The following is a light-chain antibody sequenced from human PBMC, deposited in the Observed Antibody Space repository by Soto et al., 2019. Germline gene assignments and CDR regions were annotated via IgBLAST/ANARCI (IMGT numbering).Light chain of an antibody. CDR1: QSVSSSY. V-gene: IGKV3-20*01. CDR2: GAF. Sequence: EIVLTQSPGTLSLSPGERATLSCRASQSVSSSYLAWYQQKPGQAPRLLIYGAFNRATGIPDRFSGSGSGTDFTLTISRLEPEDFAVYYCQQYGSSPVTFGQGTKLEI. J-gene: IGKJ2*01. CDR3: QQYGSSPVT.